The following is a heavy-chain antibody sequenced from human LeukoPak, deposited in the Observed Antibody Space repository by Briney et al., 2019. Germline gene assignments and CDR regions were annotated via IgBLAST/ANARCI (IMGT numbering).Heavy chain of an antibody. CDR3: FFKRETAYDMDV. D-gene: IGHD1-26*01. CDR2: TYYRSKWYN. J-gene: IGHJ6*02. Sequence: SQTLSLTCAISGDSVSSNSAAWNWISQSPSRGLEWLGRTYYRSKWYNDYAVSVKSRITINPDTSKNQFSLQLNSVTPEDTAVYFFFFKRETAYDMDVWGQGTTVTVSS. CDR1: GDSVSSNSAA. V-gene: IGHV6-1*01.